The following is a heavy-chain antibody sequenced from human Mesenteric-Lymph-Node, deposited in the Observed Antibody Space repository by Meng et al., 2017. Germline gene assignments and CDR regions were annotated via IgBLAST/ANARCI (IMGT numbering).Heavy chain of an antibody. J-gene: IGHJ4*02. CDR2: IIPILGIA. CDR1: GYTFTSYY. D-gene: IGHD4-23*01. CDR3: ASGGNWGYYFDY. Sequence: SVKVSCKASGYTFTSYYMHWVRQAPGQGLEWMGRIIPILGIANYAQKFQGRVTITADKSTSTAYMELSSLRSEDTAVYYCASGGNWGYYFDYWGQGTLVTVSS. V-gene: IGHV1-69*02.